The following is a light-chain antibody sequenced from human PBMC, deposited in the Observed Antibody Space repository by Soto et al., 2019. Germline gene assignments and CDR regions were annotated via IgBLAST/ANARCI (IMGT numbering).Light chain of an antibody. Sequence: DIQMTQSPSTLSASVGDRVTITCRASQSISSWLAWYLQKPGKAPKSLIYAASSLESGVPTRFSGSGSGTDFTLTISSLQLEDFATYYCLQVNNYPRTFGQGTKVDIK. J-gene: IGKJ1*01. CDR3: LQVNNYPRT. V-gene: IGKV1-5*01. CDR1: QSISSW. CDR2: AAS.